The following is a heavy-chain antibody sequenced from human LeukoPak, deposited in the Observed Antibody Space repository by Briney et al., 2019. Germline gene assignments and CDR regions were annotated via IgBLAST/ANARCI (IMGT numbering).Heavy chain of an antibody. CDR2: ISGYSGNT. J-gene: IGHJ3*02. CDR1: GFTVSGND. D-gene: IGHD3-16*01. Sequence: SGGSLRLSCAASGFTVSGNDMSWVRQAPGQGLEWVGWISGYSGNTHYAQRLQGRVTMTTDTSTTTSYMELRSLRSDDTAVYYCARATGTWGHDGFHIWGQGTMVTVSS. V-gene: IGHV1-18*04. CDR3: ARATGTWGHDGFHI.